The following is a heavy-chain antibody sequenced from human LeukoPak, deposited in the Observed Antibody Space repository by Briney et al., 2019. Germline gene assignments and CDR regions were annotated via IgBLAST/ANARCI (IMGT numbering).Heavy chain of an antibody. J-gene: IGHJ5*02. CDR2: TIGAGAT. CDR1: GFTFSTFA. V-gene: IGHV3-23*01. Sequence: GGSLRLSCAASGFTFSTFAMTWVRQAPGKGLEWVSGTIGAGATYYADSVKGRFTLSKDNSKTTVYLQMNSLRVEDTAIYYCAKDLHYNDGRWEFDPWGQGTLVTVSS. D-gene: IGHD5-24*01. CDR3: AKDLHYNDGRWEFDP.